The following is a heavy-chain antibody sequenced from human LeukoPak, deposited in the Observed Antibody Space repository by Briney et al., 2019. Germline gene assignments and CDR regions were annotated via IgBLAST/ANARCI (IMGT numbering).Heavy chain of an antibody. V-gene: IGHV4-61*02. D-gene: IGHD6-19*01. CDR2: IYTSGST. CDR3: ARESGWYNWFDP. CDR1: GGSISRGTYY. J-gene: IGHJ5*02. Sequence: TSETLSLTCTVAGGSISRGTYYWSWIRQPAGKGLEWIGRIYTSGSTNYNPSLKSRVTISVDTSKNQFSLKLSSVTAADTAVYYCARESGWYNWFDPWGQGTLVTVSS.